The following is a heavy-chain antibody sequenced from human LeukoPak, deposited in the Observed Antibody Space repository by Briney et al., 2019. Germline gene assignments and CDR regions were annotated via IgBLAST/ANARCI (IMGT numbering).Heavy chain of an antibody. J-gene: IGHJ6*03. CDR2: ISSSSSYI. CDR3: ARLIRSITMVRGVSYYYYMDV. CDR1: GFTFSSYS. Sequence: GGSLRRSCAASGFTFSSYSMNWVRQAPGKGLEWVSSISSSSSYIYYADSVKGRFTISRDNAKNSLYLQMNSLRAEDTAVYYCARLIRSITMVRGVSYYYYMDVWGKGTTVTVSS. D-gene: IGHD3-10*01. V-gene: IGHV3-21*01.